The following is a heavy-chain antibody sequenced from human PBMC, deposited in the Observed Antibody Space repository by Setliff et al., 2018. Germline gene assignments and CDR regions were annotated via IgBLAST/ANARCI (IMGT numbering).Heavy chain of an antibody. V-gene: IGHV1-69*05. Sequence: SVKVSCKASGGTFSSYAISWVRQAPGQGLEWMGGIIPIFATANYAQKFQGRVTITTDESTSTAYMELSSLRSEDTAVYYCASGTPHKWLVHDYYYYGMDVWGQGTTVTVSS. D-gene: IGHD6-19*01. J-gene: IGHJ6*02. CDR2: IIPIFATA. CDR1: GGTFSSYA. CDR3: ASGTPHKWLVHDYYYYGMDV.